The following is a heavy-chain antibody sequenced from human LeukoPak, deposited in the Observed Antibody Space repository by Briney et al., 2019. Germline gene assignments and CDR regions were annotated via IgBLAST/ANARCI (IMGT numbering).Heavy chain of an antibody. J-gene: IGHJ4*02. CDR3: ARSSGYDAYYFDY. D-gene: IGHD5-12*01. CDR1: GGSISSYC. V-gene: IGHV4-59*08. Sequence: SETLSLTCTVSGGSISSYCWSWIRQPPGQGLEWIGYIYYSGSTNDNPSLKSRVTISVDTSKNQFSLKLTSVTAADTAVYYCARSSGYDAYYFDYWGQGTLVTVSS. CDR2: IYYSGST.